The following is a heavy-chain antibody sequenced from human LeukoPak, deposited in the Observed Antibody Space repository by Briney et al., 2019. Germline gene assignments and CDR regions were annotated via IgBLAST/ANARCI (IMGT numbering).Heavy chain of an antibody. CDR2: ISSSDNNL. CDR3: ARKAQKGLNPLDY. CDR1: GFTFSNAW. Sequence: GGSLRLSCAASGFTFSNAWMSWVRQAPGKGLEWVSYISSSDNNLYYANSVKGRFTMSRDNAKNSLYLQMNSLRAEDTAVYYCARKAQKGLNPLDYWGQGTLVTVSS. V-gene: IGHV3-11*04. J-gene: IGHJ4*02.